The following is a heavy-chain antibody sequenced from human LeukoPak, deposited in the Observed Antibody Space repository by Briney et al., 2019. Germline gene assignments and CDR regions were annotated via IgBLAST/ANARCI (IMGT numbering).Heavy chain of an antibody. Sequence: PSETLSLTCVVYGGSFSDYYWSWIRQPPGKGLEWIGEINHSGSTNYTPSLKSRVTISIDTSKNQFSLKLSSVTGADTAVYYCARGRGIVGVPRGILLDIWGQGTMVTVSS. CDR2: INHSGST. V-gene: IGHV4-34*01. J-gene: IGHJ3*02. CDR3: ARGRGIVGVPRGILLDI. CDR1: GGSFSDYY. D-gene: IGHD1-26*01.